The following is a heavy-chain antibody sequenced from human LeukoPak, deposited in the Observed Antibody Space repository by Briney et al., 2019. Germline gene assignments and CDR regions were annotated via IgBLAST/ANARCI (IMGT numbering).Heavy chain of an antibody. CDR3: ARDPYGSGSYSLDY. Sequence: GGSLRLSCAASGFTFSSYAMHWVRQAPGKGLEWVAVISYDGSNKYYADSVKGRFTISRDNSKNTLYLQMNSLRAEDTAVYYCARDPYGSGSYSLDYWGQGTLVTVSS. CDR1: GFTFSSYA. D-gene: IGHD3-10*01. V-gene: IGHV3-30-3*01. J-gene: IGHJ4*02. CDR2: ISYDGSNK.